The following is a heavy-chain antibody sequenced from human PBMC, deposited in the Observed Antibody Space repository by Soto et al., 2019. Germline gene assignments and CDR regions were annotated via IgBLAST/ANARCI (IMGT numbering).Heavy chain of an antibody. CDR2: ISSYNGDT. CDR1: GYTFTRSG. D-gene: IGHD5-12*01. Sequence: QVQLEQSGAEVKKPGASVKVSCKASGYTFTRSGISWVRQAPGQGPEWMGWISSYNGDTNYAQTFQGRVTMTTDTSTSTAYMELRSLRSDDTAVYYCAREGVAPYYYYGMDVWGQGTTVTVSS. CDR3: AREGVAPYYYYGMDV. V-gene: IGHV1-18*01. J-gene: IGHJ6*02.